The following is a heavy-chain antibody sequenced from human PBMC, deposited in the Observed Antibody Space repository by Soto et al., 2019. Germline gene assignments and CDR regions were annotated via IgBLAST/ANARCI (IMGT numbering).Heavy chain of an antibody. V-gene: IGHV4-39*01. CDR3: ARLPFLNWFDP. J-gene: IGHJ5*02. CDR1: GGSISSSSYY. CDR2: IYYSGST. Sequence: SETRSLTCTVSGGSISSSSYYWGWIRQPPGKGLEWIGSIYYSGSTYYNPSLKSRVTISVDTSKNQLSPKLSSVTAADTAVYFCARLPFLNWFDPRGQGTPVTGSS.